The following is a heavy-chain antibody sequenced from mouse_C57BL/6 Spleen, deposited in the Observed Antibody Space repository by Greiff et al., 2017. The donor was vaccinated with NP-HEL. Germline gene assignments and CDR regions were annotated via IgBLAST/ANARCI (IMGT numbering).Heavy chain of an antibody. CDR1: GYAFSSYW. Sequence: QVQLKESGAELVKPGASVKISCKASGYAFSSYWMNWVKQRPGKGLEWIGQIYPGDGDTNYNGKFKGKATLTADKSSSTAYMQLSSLTSEDSAVYYCARDRDYDGDWYYDVWGTGTTVTVAS. J-gene: IGHJ1*03. V-gene: IGHV1-80*01. CDR3: ARDRDYDGDWYYDV. CDR2: IYPGDGDT. D-gene: IGHD2-4*01.